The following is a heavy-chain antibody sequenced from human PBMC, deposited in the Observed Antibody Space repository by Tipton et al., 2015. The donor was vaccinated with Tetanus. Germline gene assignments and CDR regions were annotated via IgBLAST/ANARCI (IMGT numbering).Heavy chain of an antibody. J-gene: IGHJ5*02. V-gene: IGHV4-39*02. Sequence: TLSLTCTVSGGSITSGTYYWGWIRQPPGKGLEWIGNIYYYSGSTYYNSPLKSRVTISLDTSKNQFSLKMTSVTAADTAVYYCARDLRRYQQNNWFDPWGQGTLVTVPS. D-gene: IGHD2-2*01. CDR3: ARDLRRYQQNNWFDP. CDR2: IYYYSGST. CDR1: GGSITSGTYY.